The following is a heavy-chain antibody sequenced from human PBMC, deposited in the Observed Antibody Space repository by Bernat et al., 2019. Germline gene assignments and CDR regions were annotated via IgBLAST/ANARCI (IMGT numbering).Heavy chain of an antibody. D-gene: IGHD1-26*01. CDR3: ARTSGSYDYYYYGMDV. V-gene: IGHV3-23*01. CDR2: ISGSGGST. J-gene: IGHJ6*02. Sequence: EVQLLESGGGLVQPGGSLRLSCAASGFTFSSYAMSWVRQAPGKGLEWVSAISGSGGSTYYADSVKGRFTISRDNSKNTLYLQMNSLRAEDTAVYYCARTSGSYDYYYYGMDVWGQGTTVTVSS. CDR1: GFTFSSYA.